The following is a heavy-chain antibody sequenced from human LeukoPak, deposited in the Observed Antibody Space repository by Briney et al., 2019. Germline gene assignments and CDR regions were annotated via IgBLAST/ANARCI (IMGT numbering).Heavy chain of an antibody. J-gene: IGHJ5*02. Sequence: SVKVSCKASGGTFSSYAIIWVRQAPGQGLEWMGGIIPIFGTANYAQKFQGRVTITTDESTSTAYMELSSLRSEDTAVYYCARDMVRGVSTGFDPWGQGTLVTVSS. D-gene: IGHD3-10*01. CDR2: IIPIFGTA. V-gene: IGHV1-69*05. CDR1: GGTFSSYA. CDR3: ARDMVRGVSTGFDP.